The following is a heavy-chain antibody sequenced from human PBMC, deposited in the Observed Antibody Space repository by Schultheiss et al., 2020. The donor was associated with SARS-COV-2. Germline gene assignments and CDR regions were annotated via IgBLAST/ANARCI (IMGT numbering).Heavy chain of an antibody. V-gene: IGHV3-23*01. CDR3: ARDRYGDRGYFDL. Sequence: GGSLRLSCAASGFTFSSYAMSWVRQAPGKGLEWVSAISGSGGSTYYADSVKGRFTISRDNSKNTLYLQMNSLRAEDTAVYYCARDRYGDRGYFDLWGRGTLVTVSS. CDR1: GFTFSSYA. J-gene: IGHJ2*01. CDR2: ISGSGGST. D-gene: IGHD3-10*01.